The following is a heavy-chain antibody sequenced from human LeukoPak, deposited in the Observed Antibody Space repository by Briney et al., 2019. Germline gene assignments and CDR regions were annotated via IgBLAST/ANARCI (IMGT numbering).Heavy chain of an antibody. CDR1: GFPFSSYW. CDR2: ITLDGSDS. CDR3: TTENWYVFEN. V-gene: IGHV3-7*04. Sequence: GGSMRLSCAASGFPFSSYWMAWVRQAPGKGLEWVATITLDGSDSYYVDSVKGRFTVSRDNAKNSLYLQMNSLRAEDTAVFYCTTENWYVFENWGQGSLVTVSS. J-gene: IGHJ4*02. D-gene: IGHD1-1*01.